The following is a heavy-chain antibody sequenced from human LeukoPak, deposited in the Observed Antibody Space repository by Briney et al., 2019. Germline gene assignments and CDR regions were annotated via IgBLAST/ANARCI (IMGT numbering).Heavy chain of an antibody. V-gene: IGHV3-30-3*01. CDR3: ARDSLYDSSGYYAEGWFDP. Sequence: GRSLRLSCAASGFTFSSYAMHWVRQAPGKGLEWVAVISYDGSNKYYADSVKGRFTISRDNSKNTLYLQMNSLRAEDTAVYYCARDSLYDSSGYYAEGWFDPWGQGTLVTVSS. D-gene: IGHD3-22*01. J-gene: IGHJ5*02. CDR1: GFTFSSYA. CDR2: ISYDGSNK.